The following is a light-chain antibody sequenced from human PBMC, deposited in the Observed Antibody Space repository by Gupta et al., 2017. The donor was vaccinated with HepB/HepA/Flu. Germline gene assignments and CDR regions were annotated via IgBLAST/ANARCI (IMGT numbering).Light chain of an antibody. Sequence: DIQMPQSPSSLSASVGDRVTVTCRASQSISSNIKWYQQKPRKHPKLLIYAASSLQTGVPSRFSGSGSATDFTLTIISLQPADFATYYCQQSYSTPLTFGGGTKVEIK. CDR3: QQSYSTPLT. CDR1: QSISSN. J-gene: IGKJ4*01. CDR2: AAS. V-gene: IGKV1-39*01.